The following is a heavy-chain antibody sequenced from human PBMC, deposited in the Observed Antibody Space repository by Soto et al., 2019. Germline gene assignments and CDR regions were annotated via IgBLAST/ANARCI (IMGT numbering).Heavy chain of an antibody. J-gene: IGHJ5*02. CDR2: IYHNGRS. Sequence: QVHLQESGPGLVKPSGTLSLTCGVSGGSINSINWWSWVRQTPGKGLEWFGEIYHNGRSNYNPSLKSRVTLSIHKAKNQSFLNLTTVTAADAAVYYSARSQGVDPTHAVDPWGQGTLVIASS. CDR1: GGSINSINW. CDR3: ARSQGVDPTHAVDP. V-gene: IGHV4-4*02. D-gene: IGHD5-12*01.